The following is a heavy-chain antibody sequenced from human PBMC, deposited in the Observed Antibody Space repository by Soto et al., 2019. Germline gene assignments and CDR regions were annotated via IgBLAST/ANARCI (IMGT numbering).Heavy chain of an antibody. J-gene: IGHJ4*02. V-gene: IGHV3-23*01. Sequence: EVQLLESGGGLVQPGGSLGLSCAASGFTFSNYAMSWVRQAPGKGLEWVSTISGSGGSAYYADSVKGRFTISRDNPRNTLYLKMNSLRGDDTAVYYCAKVRHYGSGSQFDYWGQGTLVTVSS. CDR3: AKVRHYGSGSQFDY. D-gene: IGHD3-10*01. CDR2: ISGSGGSA. CDR1: GFTFSNYA.